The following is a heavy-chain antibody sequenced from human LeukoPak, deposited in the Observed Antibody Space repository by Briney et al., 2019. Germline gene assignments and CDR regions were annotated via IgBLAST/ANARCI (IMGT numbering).Heavy chain of an antibody. V-gene: IGHV3-30-3*01. Sequence: GGSLRLSCAASGFTFSSYDMNWVRQAPGKGLEWVAVISYDGSNKYYADSVKGRFTISRDNSKNTLYLQMNSLRAEDTAVYYCARDTTYCSGGSCYAPFDYWGQGTLVTVSS. CDR1: GFTFSSYD. CDR2: ISYDGSNK. CDR3: ARDTTYCSGGSCYAPFDY. D-gene: IGHD2-15*01. J-gene: IGHJ4*02.